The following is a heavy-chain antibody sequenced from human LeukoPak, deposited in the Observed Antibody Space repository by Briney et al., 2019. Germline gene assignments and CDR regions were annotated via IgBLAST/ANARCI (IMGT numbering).Heavy chain of an antibody. V-gene: IGHV4-31*03. Sequence: PSQTLSLTCSVSGGAIGSDGYYWNWIRQHPGKGLEWIGYIYYSGSASYNPSLKSRVTISVDTSKNQFSLKLSSVTAADTAVYYCASQAGDYGLFDPWGQGTLVTVSS. CDR1: GGAIGSDGYY. J-gene: IGHJ5*02. D-gene: IGHD4-17*01. CDR3: ASQAGDYGLFDP. CDR2: IYYSGSA.